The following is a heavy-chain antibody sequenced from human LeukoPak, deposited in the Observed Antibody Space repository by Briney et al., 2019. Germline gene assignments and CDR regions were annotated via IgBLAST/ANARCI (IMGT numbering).Heavy chain of an antibody. CDR1: GYTFINYG. J-gene: IGHJ5*02. CDR3: ARFDFDFWSGRSFGP. D-gene: IGHD3-3*01. Sequence: GASVKVSCKASGYTFINYGITWVRQAPGQGLEWVGWISAYNGDTNYAQKLQGRVTMTTDTSTSTAYMELRSLRSDDTALYYCARFDFDFWSGRSFGPWGQGTLVTVSS. CDR2: ISAYNGDT. V-gene: IGHV1-18*01.